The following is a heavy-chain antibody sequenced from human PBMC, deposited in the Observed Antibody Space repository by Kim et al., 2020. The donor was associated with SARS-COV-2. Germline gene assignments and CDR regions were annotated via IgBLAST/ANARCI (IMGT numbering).Heavy chain of an antibody. D-gene: IGHD6-19*01. J-gene: IGHJ4*02. V-gene: IGHV3-48*03. CDR1: GFTFSSYE. CDR2: ISSSGSTI. CDR3: ARESRGSGLAY. Sequence: GGSLRLSCAASGFTFSSYEMNWVRQAPGKGLEWVSYISSSGSTIYYADSVKGRFTISRDNAKNSLYLQMNSLRAEDTAVYYCARESRGSGLAYWGQGTLVTVSS.